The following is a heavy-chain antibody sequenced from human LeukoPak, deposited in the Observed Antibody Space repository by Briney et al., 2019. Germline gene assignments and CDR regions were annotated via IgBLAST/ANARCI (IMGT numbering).Heavy chain of an antibody. CDR1: GYTFTSYG. V-gene: IGHV1-18*01. J-gene: IGHJ4*02. Sequence: ASVKVSCKASGYTFTSYGIGWVRQAPGQGLEWMGWISAYNGNTNYIQKLQGRVTMTTDTSTSTAYVELRSLRSDDTAVYYCARDEGSSSQPFDYWGQGTLVTVSS. CDR2: ISAYNGNT. D-gene: IGHD6-6*01. CDR3: ARDEGSSSQPFDY.